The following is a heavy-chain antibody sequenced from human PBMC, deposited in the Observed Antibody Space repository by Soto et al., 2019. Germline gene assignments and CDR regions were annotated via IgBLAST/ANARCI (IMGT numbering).Heavy chain of an antibody. Sequence: PSETRSLTCNVSGGSISRYYWSWIRQPPGKGLEWIGYIHYSGSTKYNPSLKSRVTISVDTSKNQFSLKLTSVTAADTAVYFCARVPAVASTIPSLWFDPWGQGTLVTVSS. CDR3: ARVPAVASTIPSLWFDP. CDR1: GGSISRYY. V-gene: IGHV4-59*01. D-gene: IGHD6-19*01. CDR2: IHYSGST. J-gene: IGHJ5*02.